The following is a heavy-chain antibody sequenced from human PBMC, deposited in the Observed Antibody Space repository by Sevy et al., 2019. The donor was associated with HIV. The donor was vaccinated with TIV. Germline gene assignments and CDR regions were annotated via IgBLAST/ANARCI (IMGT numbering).Heavy chain of an antibody. CDR1: GFTFSSAW. J-gene: IGHJ6*02. CDR2: IKSKTDGGTI. CDR3: ITDPGYRGYDEEVINYYYYGMDV. Sequence: GGSLRLSCAASGFTFSSAWMSWVRLAPGKCLEWVGRIKSKTDGGTIDYAAPVKGRFTISREDSKNTLYLQMNSLKTEDTAVYYCITDPGYRGYDEEVINYYYYGMDVWGQGTTVTVSS. D-gene: IGHD5-12*01. V-gene: IGHV3-15*01.